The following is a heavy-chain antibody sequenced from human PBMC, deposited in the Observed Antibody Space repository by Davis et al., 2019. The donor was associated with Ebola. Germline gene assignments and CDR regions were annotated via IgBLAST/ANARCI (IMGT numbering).Heavy chain of an antibody. CDR3: ARDQGFWSGYYDY. D-gene: IGHD3-3*01. Sequence: AASVKVSCKASGYTFSGYYINWVRQAPGQGLEWMGWINAYNGNTNYAQRLQGRVTMTTDTSTSTTYMELRSLRSDDTAVYYCARDQGFWSGYYDYWGQGTLVTVSS. CDR1: GYTFSGYY. J-gene: IGHJ4*02. CDR2: INAYNGNT. V-gene: IGHV1-18*04.